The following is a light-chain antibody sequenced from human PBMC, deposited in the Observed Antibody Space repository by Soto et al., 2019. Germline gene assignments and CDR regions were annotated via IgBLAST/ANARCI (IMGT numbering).Light chain of an antibody. CDR2: AAS. V-gene: IGKV1-39*01. CDR3: QQYENYPLT. CDR1: QSISSY. Sequence: DIQMTQSPSSLSASVGDRVTITCRASQSISSYLNWYQQKPGKAPKLLIYAASSLQSGVPSRFSGSGSGTEFTLTINSLQPDDFATYYCQQYENYPLTFGGGTKVDIK. J-gene: IGKJ4*01.